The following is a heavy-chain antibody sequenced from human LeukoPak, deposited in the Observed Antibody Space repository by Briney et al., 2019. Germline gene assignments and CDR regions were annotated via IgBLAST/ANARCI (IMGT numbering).Heavy chain of an antibody. CDR2: IYHSGST. CDR1: GGSISSGGYS. J-gene: IGHJ4*02. V-gene: IGHV4-30-2*01. Sequence: PSETLSLTCAVSGGSISSGGYSWSWIRQPPGKGLEWIGYIYHSGSTYYNPSLKSRVTISVDRSKNQFSLKLSSVTAADTAVYYCARVLSYYYDSSGSTFDYWGQGTLVTVSS. CDR3: ARVLSYYYDSSGSTFDY. D-gene: IGHD3-22*01.